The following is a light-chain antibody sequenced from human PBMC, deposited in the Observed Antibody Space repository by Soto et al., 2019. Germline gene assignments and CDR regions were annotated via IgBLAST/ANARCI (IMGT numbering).Light chain of an antibody. CDR1: QDIYYY. V-gene: IGKV1-33*01. J-gene: IGKJ4*01. CDR2: DAS. CDR3: HQYERPPLS. Sequence: DIHMTQSPSSLSASVGDRVTITCQASQDIYYYLNWYQQKAGEAPKLLIFDASNLQSGVPSRFSGSGSGTHFTFTISRLQPEDIATYYCHQYERPPLSFGGGTKVEVK.